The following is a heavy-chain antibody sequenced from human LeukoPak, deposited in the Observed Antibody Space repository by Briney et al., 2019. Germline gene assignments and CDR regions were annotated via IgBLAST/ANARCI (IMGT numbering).Heavy chain of an antibody. Sequence: GGSLRLSCAASGFTFSRYWMSWVRQAPGKGLEWVANIKQDGSEIYYVDSVKGRFTISRDNAKNKLYLQLNSLTAEDTAVYYCARDYDSSGYSVRFEYWGQGTLDTVSS. D-gene: IGHD3-22*01. CDR3: ARDYDSSGYSVRFEY. V-gene: IGHV3-7*04. J-gene: IGHJ4*02. CDR2: IKQDGSEI. CDR1: GFTFSRYW.